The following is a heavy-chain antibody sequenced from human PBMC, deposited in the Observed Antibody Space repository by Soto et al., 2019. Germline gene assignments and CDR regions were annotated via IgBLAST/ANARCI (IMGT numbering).Heavy chain of an antibody. CDR3: ARVSIVGYSSGRYAIDY. V-gene: IGHV4-34*01. J-gene: IGHJ4*02. CDR2: INHSGST. D-gene: IGHD6-19*01. Sequence: PSETLSLTCAVYGGSFSGYYWSWIRQPPGKGLEWIGEINHSGSTNYNPSLKSRVTISVDTSKNQFSLKLSSVTAADTAVYYCARVSIVGYSSGRYAIDYWGQGTLVTVSS. CDR1: GGSFSGYY.